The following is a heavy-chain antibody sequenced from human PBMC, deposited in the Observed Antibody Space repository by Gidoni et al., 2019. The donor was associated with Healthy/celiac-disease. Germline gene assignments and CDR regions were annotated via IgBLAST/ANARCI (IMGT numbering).Heavy chain of an antibody. D-gene: IGHD3-10*01. CDR2: IIPIFGTA. Sequence: QVQLVQSGAEVTKPGSSVKVSCKASVGTFSSYAISWVRQAPGQGLEWMGGIIPIFGTANYAQKFQGRVTITADKSTSTAYMELSSLRSEDTAVYYCARGWAGWGSNWFDPWGQGTLVTVSS. CDR3: ARGWAGWGSNWFDP. CDR1: VGTFSSYA. J-gene: IGHJ5*02. V-gene: IGHV1-69*06.